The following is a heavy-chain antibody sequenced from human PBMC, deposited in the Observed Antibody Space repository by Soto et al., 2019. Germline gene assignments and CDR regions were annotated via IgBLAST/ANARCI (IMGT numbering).Heavy chain of an antibody. V-gene: IGHV4-34*01. CDR1: GGSFSGYY. CDR3: ARGYSSSPYSSSYYMYV. Sequence: TLSLTCAVYGGSFSGYYWSWIRQPPGKGLEWIGEINHSGSTNYNPSLKSRVTISVDTSKNQFSLKLSSVTAADTAVYYCARGYSSSPYSSSYYMYVWGKGTTVTISS. D-gene: IGHD6-13*01. J-gene: IGHJ6*03. CDR2: INHSGST.